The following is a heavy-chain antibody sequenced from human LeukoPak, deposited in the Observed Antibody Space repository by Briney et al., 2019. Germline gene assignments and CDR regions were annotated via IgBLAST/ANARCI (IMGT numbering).Heavy chain of an antibody. V-gene: IGHV1-18*01. CDR3: ARALRGSSGWLLVS. CDR2: ISAYNGYT. Sequence: VASVKVSCKASGYTFSSYGISWVRQAPGQGLEWMGWISAYNGYTNYAQKLQGRVTMTTDTSTSTAYMELRSLRSDDTAVYYCARALRGSSGWLLVSWGQGTLVTVSS. J-gene: IGHJ4*02. D-gene: IGHD6-19*01. CDR1: GYTFSSYG.